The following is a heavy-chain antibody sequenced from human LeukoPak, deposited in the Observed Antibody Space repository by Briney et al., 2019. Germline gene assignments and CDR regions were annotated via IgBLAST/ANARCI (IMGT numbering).Heavy chain of an antibody. CDR3: ARDSADSSSWYIGAFDI. CDR1: GFTFSSYW. D-gene: IGHD6-13*01. V-gene: IGHV3-7*03. J-gene: IGHJ3*02. Sequence: GGSLRLSCAASGFTFSSYWMSWVRQAPGKGLEWVANIKQDGSEKYYVDSVKGRFTISRDNAKNSLYLQMNSLRAEDTAVYYCARDSADSSSWYIGAFDIWGQGTMVTVSS. CDR2: IKQDGSEK.